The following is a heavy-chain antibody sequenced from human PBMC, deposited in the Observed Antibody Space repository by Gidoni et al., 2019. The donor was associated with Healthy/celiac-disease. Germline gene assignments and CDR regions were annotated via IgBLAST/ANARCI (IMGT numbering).Heavy chain of an antibody. CDR1: GFTFSSYD. J-gene: IGHJ3*02. CDR2: IGTAGDT. V-gene: IGHV3-13*01. CDR3: ARADSAPWEGCAFDI. Sequence: EVQLVESGGGLVQPGGSLRLSCAASGFTFSSYDMHWVRQATGKGLEWVSAIGTAGDTYYPGSVKGRFTISRENAKNSLYLQMNSLRAGDTAVYYCARADSAPWEGCAFDIWGQGTMVTVSS. D-gene: IGHD1-26*01.